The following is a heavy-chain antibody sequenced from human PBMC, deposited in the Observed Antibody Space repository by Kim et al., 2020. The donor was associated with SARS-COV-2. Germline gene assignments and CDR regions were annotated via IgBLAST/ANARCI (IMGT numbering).Heavy chain of an antibody. CDR2: IYTSGST. D-gene: IGHD2-15*01. Sequence: SETLSLTCTVSGGSISSYYWNWIRQPDGKGLEWIGRIYTSGSTNYNPSLKSRVTMSVDTSKNQFSLKLSSVTAADTAVYYCARDICGGSCYSPDYYGMDVWGQGTTVTVSS. V-gene: IGHV4-4*07. J-gene: IGHJ6*02. CDR3: ARDICGGSCYSPDYYGMDV. CDR1: GGSISSYY.